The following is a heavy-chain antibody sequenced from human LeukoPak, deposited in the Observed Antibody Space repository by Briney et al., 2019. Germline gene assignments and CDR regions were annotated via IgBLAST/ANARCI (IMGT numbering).Heavy chain of an antibody. CDR1: GYTFTSYG. D-gene: IGHD3-16*02. CDR2: IIPIFGTA. J-gene: IGHJ4*02. CDR3: ARDKLYYDYVWGSYRYKPQFDY. V-gene: IGHV1-69*13. Sequence: GASVKVSCKSSGYTFTSYGISWVRQAPGQGLEWMGGIIPIFGTANYAQKFHGRVTITADEYTSTPYMELSSLRSEETAVYYCARDKLYYDYVWGSYRYKPQFDYWGQGTLVTVSS.